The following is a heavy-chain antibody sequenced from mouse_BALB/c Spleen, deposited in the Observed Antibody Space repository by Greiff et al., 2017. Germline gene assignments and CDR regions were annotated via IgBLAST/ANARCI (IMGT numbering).Heavy chain of an antibody. CDR2: IYPGDGDT. D-gene: IGHD1-2*01. J-gene: IGHJ4*01. Sequence: VQLVESGAELVRPGSSVKISCKASGYAFSSYWMNWVKQRPGQGLEWIGQIYPGDGDTNYNGKFKGKATLTADKSSSTAYMQLSSLTSEDSAVYFCARSITTATMDYWGQGTSDTVSS. V-gene: IGHV1-80*01. CDR3: ARSITTATMDY. CDR1: GYAFSSYW.